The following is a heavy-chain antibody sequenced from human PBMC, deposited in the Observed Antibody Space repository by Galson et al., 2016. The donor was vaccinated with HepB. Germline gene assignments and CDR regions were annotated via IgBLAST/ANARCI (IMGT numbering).Heavy chain of an antibody. CDR3: ARERYKRQVDY. J-gene: IGHJ4*02. V-gene: IGHV3-21*01. CDR2: ISTSPHYI. Sequence: SLRLSCAASGFTSSAYSMNWVRQAPGTGLEWVSLISTSPHYIYYADSVKGRFTISSDNAQNLLYLQMNSLRVEDTAVYYCARERYKRQVDYWGQGTLVTVSS. CDR1: GFTSSAYS. D-gene: IGHD1-1*01.